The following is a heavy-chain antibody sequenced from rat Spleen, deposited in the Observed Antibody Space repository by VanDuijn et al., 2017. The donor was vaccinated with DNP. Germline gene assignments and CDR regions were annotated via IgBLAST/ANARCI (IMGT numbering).Heavy chain of an antibody. CDR3: TTFEGRDA. V-gene: IGHV5S10*01. CDR1: GFTFSDCN. D-gene: IGHD1-11*01. J-gene: IGHJ4*01. Sequence: EVQLVESGGGLVRPGRSLKLSCATSGFTFSDCNMAWVRQAPKKGLEWVATILYDGGRTYYRNSVKGRFTISRDNAKSTLYLQMDRLRSEETATYYCTTFEGRDAWGQGTSVTVSS. CDR2: ILYDGGRT.